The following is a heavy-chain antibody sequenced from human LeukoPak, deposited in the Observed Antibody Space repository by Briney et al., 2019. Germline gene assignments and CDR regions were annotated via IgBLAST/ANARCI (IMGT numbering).Heavy chain of an antibody. Sequence: GGSLRLSCAASGFTFSCNYMSWVRQAPGKGLEWVSVTYSSGSTYYADSVKGRFTISRDNSKNTLDLQMNSLRAEDTAVYYCARDVYTGRYYLDYWGQGTLVTVSS. CDR2: TYSSGST. J-gene: IGHJ4*02. V-gene: IGHV3-53*01. CDR1: GFTFSCNY. D-gene: IGHD1-26*01. CDR3: ARDVYTGRYYLDY.